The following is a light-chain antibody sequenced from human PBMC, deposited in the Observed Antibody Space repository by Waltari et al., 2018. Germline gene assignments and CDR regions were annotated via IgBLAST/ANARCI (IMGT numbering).Light chain of an antibody. V-gene: IGKV1-9*01. Sequence: IQLTQSPSSLSASVVDRVTITCRASQGISSFLAWYQQKPGKAPKLLIYAASTLQSGVPSRFSGSGSGTDFTLTISSLQPEDFATYYCQQLNSAITFGQGTRLEIK. CDR1: QGISSF. CDR2: AAS. CDR3: QQLNSAIT. J-gene: IGKJ5*01.